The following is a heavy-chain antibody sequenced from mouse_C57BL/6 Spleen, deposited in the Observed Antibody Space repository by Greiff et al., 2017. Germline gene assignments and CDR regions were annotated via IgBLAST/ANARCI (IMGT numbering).Heavy chain of an antibody. Sequence: QVQLQQPGAELVRPGSSVKLSCKASGYTFTCYWMHWVKQRPIQGLEWIGNIDPSDSETHYNQKFKDKATLTVDKSSSTAYMQLSSLTSEDSAVYYCARSGYYAMDYWGQGTSVTVSS. CDR1: GYTFTCYW. D-gene: IGHD3-1*01. J-gene: IGHJ4*01. CDR3: ARSGYYAMDY. V-gene: IGHV1-52*01. CDR2: IDPSDSET.